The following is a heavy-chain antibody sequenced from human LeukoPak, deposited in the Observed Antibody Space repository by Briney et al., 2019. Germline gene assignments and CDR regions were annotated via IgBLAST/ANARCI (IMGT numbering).Heavy chain of an antibody. V-gene: IGHV3-23*01. CDR2: ISGSGDST. D-gene: IGHD2-2*01. CDR3: AKGGGIVVVPAAIY. Sequence: GGSLRLSCSASGFTFSSYAMNWVRQAPGKGLEWVSAISGSGDSTYYADSVKGRFTISRDNSKSTLYLQMNSLRAEDTAVYYCAKGGGIVVVPAAIYWGQGTLVTVSS. CDR1: GFTFSSYA. J-gene: IGHJ4*02.